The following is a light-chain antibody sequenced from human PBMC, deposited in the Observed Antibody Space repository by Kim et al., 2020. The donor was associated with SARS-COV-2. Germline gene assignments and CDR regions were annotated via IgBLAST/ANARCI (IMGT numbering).Light chain of an antibody. J-gene: IGLJ1*01. Sequence: GQSVAISCTGTSSDVGIYNYVSWYQQHPGKAPKFMIYDVNKRPSGVPDRFSGSKSGNTASLTISGLQAEDEANYYCCSYAGSNTWVFGTGTKVTVL. CDR3: CSYAGSNTWV. V-gene: IGLV2-11*03. CDR2: DVN. CDR1: SSDVGIYNY.